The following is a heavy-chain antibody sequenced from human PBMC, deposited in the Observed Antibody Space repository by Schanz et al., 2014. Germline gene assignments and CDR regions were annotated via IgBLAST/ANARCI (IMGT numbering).Heavy chain of an antibody. J-gene: IGHJ4*02. CDR1: GFTFSRYW. V-gene: IGHV3-7*01. CDR2: INEDESHK. D-gene: IGHD3-3*01. Sequence: DAQVVESGGGLVQPGGSLRLSCAASGFTFSRYWMSWVRQAPGKGLEWVANINEDESHKYYVDSVKGRFTISRDNAKNSLYLQMNSLRVEDSAVYFCVKNGRELESFWGPGTLVTVSS. CDR3: VKNGRELESF.